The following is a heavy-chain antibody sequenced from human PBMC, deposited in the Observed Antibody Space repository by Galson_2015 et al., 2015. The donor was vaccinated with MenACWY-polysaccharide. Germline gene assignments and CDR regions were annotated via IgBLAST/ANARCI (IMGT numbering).Heavy chain of an antibody. CDR2: IYYSGRT. CDR3: ASLPLGNCGSVSCYGYFHH. D-gene: IGHD2-2*01. CDR1: GGSISSGDSY. J-gene: IGHJ1*01. Sequence: LTCTVSGGSISSGDSYWSWIRQSPGKGLEWIGYIYYSGRTNYSPSLKSRATVSLDTSKNQFSLKLSFVTAAGTAVYYCASLPLGNCGSVSCYGYFHHWGQGTLVTVSS. V-gene: IGHV4-30-4*01.